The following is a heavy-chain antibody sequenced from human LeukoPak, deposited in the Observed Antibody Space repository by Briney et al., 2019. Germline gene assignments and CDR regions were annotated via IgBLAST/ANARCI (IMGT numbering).Heavy chain of an antibody. Sequence: SETLSLTCAVNGGSFSGYYWSWIRQPPGKGLEWIGEINHSGSTNYNPSLKSRVTISVDTSKNQFSLKLSSVTAADTAVYYCARGNNSTGYFDYWGQGTLVTVSS. CDR1: GGSFSGYY. CDR3: ARGNNSTGYFDY. J-gene: IGHJ4*02. CDR2: INHSGST. V-gene: IGHV4-34*01. D-gene: IGHD2-2*01.